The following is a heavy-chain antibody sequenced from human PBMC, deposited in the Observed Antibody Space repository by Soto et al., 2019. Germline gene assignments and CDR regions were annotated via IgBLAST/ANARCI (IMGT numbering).Heavy chain of an antibody. CDR1: GYTFSSYG. CDR2: ISTYSGNT. Sequence: GASVKVSCKTSGYTFSSYGINWVRQAPGQGLEWMAWISTYSGNTHYAERVQGRVTVTLDKTARTAFMEMRGLTSDDTAVYFCARDNGYYDLWGQGTLVTVSS. J-gene: IGHJ4*02. V-gene: IGHV1-18*04. CDR3: ARDNGYYDL.